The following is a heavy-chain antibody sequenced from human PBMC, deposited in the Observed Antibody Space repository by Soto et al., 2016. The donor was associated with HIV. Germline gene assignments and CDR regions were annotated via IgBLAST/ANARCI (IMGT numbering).Heavy chain of an antibody. V-gene: IGHV3-23*01. CDR3: AKVGAGSGSYAGYYYYGMDV. CDR2: ISGSGGST. CDR1: GFTFSSYA. Sequence: EVQLLESGGGLVQPGGSLRLSCAASGFTFSSYAMSWVRQAPGKGLEWVSAISGSGGSTYYADSVKGRFTISRDNSKNTLYLQMNSLRAEDTAVYYCAKVGAGSGSYAGYYYYGMDVWGQGTTVTVSS. J-gene: IGHJ6*02. D-gene: IGHD3-10*01.